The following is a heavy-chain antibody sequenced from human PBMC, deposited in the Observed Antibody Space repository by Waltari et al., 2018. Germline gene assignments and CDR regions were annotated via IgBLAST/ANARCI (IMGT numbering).Heavy chain of an antibody. CDR3: ASDRGRGLYLDS. Sequence: QVQLQESGPGLVKPSGTLSITCTVPGDSISNNFFWSWVRQSPGKGLEWIGQVHQSGRSNYNPSLESRVTVSMYTSKNQFSLKMTSVTAADTAIYYCASDRGRGLYLDSWGQGTLVTVSP. D-gene: IGHD2-15*01. CDR2: VHQSGRS. V-gene: IGHV4-4*02. CDR1: GDSISNNFF. J-gene: IGHJ4*02.